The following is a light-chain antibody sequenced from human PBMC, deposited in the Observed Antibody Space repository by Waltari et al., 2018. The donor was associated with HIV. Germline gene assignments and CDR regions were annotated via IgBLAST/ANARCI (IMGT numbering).Light chain of an antibody. J-gene: IGLJ3*02. CDR2: EVT. Sequence: QSALTQPPSASGSLGQSVTISCPGSSSDIGAYDSVPWFHHHPRSAPKLLLYEVTRRPSSVSDRFSGSRSGSTAFLTVAGLQPDDEATYFCSSYGDSLRVLFGGGTNVTVL. V-gene: IGLV2-8*01. CDR3: SSYGDSLRVL. CDR1: SSDIGAYDS.